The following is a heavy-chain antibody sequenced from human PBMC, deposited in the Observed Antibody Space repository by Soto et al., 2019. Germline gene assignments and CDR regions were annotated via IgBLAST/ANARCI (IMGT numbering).Heavy chain of an antibody. CDR2: IIPIFGTA. CDR3: ARLRWTGIAARQIGWFDP. J-gene: IGHJ5*02. D-gene: IGHD6-6*01. CDR1: GGTFSSYA. V-gene: IGHV1-69*13. Sequence: VASVKVSCKASGGTFSSYAISWVRQAPGQGLEWMGGIIPIFGTANYAQKFQGRVTITADESTSTAYMELSSLRSEDTAVYYCARLRWTGIAARQIGWFDPWGQGTLVTVAS.